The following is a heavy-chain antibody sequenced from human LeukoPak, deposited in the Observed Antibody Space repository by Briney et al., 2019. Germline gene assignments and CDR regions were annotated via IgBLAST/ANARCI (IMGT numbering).Heavy chain of an antibody. V-gene: IGHV3-7*03. CDR2: IKQDGSEK. J-gene: IGHJ5*02. Sequence: GGSLRLSCAASGFTFSSYWMSWVRQAPGKGLEWVANIKQDGSEKYYVDSVKGRFTISRDNAKNSLYLQMNSLRAEDTALYYCARINWNYDVWFDPWGQGTLVTVSS. CDR3: ARINWNYDVWFDP. CDR1: GFTFSSYW. D-gene: IGHD1-7*01.